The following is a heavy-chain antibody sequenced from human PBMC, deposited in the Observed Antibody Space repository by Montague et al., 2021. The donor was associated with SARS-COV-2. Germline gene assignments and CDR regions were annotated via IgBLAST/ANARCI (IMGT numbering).Heavy chain of an antibody. Sequence: SETLSLTCTVSGDSISNYYWSWIRQPPGKGLEWIGEINHSGSTNYNPSLKSRVTISVDTSKNQFSLKLSSVTAADTAVYYCARGPITVTTFYYYYGMDVWGQGTTVTVSS. V-gene: IGHV4-34*01. CDR2: INHSGST. CDR1: GDSISNYY. J-gene: IGHJ6*02. D-gene: IGHD4-17*01. CDR3: ARGPITVTTFYYYYGMDV.